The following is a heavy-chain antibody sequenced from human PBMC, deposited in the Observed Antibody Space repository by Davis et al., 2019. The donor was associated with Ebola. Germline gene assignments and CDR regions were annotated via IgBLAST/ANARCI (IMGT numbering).Heavy chain of an antibody. D-gene: IGHD1-26*01. CDR2: IYNRGTT. CDR1: SGSVNSNVYS. V-gene: IGHV4-61*08. Sequence: MPSETLSLTCTVASGSVNSNVYSWNWIRQSPEKGLEWIGFIYNRGTTNYNPSLNSRVTISKDTPRNQFSLELRSVTAADTAVYYCAALFSGSYLAYVDVWGKGTTVTVS. CDR3: AALFSGSYLAYVDV. J-gene: IGHJ6*03.